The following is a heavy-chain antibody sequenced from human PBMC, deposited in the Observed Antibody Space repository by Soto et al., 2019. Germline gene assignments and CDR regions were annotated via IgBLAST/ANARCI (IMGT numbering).Heavy chain of an antibody. D-gene: IGHD2-2*01. Sequence: EVQLLESGGGSVQPGGSLRLSCAASGFTLRSYAMSWVRQAPGKGLEWVSAISGSGGSTYYADSVKGRFTISRDNSKNTLYRQMNSLIAEDTAVYYCAKWVPAASAFCDYWGQGTLVTVSS. V-gene: IGHV3-23*01. CDR2: ISGSGGST. CDR3: AKWVPAASAFCDY. J-gene: IGHJ4*02. CDR1: GFTLRSYA.